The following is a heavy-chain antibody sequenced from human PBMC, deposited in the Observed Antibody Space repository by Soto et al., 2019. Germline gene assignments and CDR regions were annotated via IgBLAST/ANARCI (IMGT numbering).Heavy chain of an antibody. CDR1: GFTFSSYG. CDR2: IWYDGSNK. V-gene: IGHV3-33*01. J-gene: IGHJ4*02. Sequence: QVQLVESGGGVVQPGRSLRLSCAASGFTFSSYGMHWVRQAPGKGLEWVAVIWYDGSNKYYADSVKGRFTISRDNSKNTLYLQMNSLRAEDTAVYYCARDSYYDSSGPLDYWGQGTLVTVSS. D-gene: IGHD3-22*01. CDR3: ARDSYYDSSGPLDY.